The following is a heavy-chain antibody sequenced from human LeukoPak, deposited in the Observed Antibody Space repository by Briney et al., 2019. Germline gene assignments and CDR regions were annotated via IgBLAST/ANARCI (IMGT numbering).Heavy chain of an antibody. V-gene: IGHV1-2*02. J-gene: IGHJ4*02. Sequence: ASVKVSCKASGYTFTSYYMHWVRQAPGQGLEWMGWINPNSGGTNYAQKFQGRVTMTRDTSISTAYMELSRLRSDDTAVYYCARGLIAARPTDYWGQGTLVTVSS. CDR3: ARGLIAARPTDY. CDR1: GYTFTSYY. CDR2: INPNSGGT. D-gene: IGHD6-6*01.